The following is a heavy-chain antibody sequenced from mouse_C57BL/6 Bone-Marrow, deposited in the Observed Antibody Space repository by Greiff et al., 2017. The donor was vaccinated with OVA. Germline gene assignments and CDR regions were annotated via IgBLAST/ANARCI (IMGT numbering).Heavy chain of an antibody. V-gene: IGHV1-69*01. Sequence: QVQLQQPGAELVMPGASVKLSCKASGYTFTSYWMHWVKQRPGQGLEWIGEIDPSDSYTNYNQKFKGKSTLTVDKSSSTAYMQLSSLTSEDSAVYYGARETAQATAWFAYWGQGTLVTVSA. D-gene: IGHD3-2*02. J-gene: IGHJ3*01. CDR2: IDPSDSYT. CDR3: ARETAQATAWFAY. CDR1: GYTFTSYW.